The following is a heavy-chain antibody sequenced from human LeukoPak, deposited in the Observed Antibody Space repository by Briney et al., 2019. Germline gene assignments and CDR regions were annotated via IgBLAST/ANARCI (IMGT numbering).Heavy chain of an antibody. CDR3: ARVSYGDRY. CDR1: GFTFSNYW. V-gene: IGHV3-7*01. CDR2: IQEDGSAK. J-gene: IGHJ4*02. Sequence: GGSLRLSCAASGFTFSNYWMSWVRQAPGKGLEWVGNIQEDGSAKYYVDSVKGRFTISRDNAKNSLYLQMNSLRAEDTAAYYCARVSYGDRYWGQGTRVTVSS. D-gene: IGHD4-17*01.